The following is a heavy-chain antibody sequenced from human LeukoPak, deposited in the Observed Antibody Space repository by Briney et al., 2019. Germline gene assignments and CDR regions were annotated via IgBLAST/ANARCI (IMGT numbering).Heavy chain of an antibody. CDR1: GGSISSYY. V-gene: IGHV4-4*07. D-gene: IGHD3-3*01. Sequence: SSETLSLTCTVSGGSISSYYWSWIRQPAGKGLEWIGRIYTSGSTNYNPSLKSRVTMSVDTSKNQFSLKLSSVTAADTAVYYCAREQYYDFWSGYRYYYYGMDVWGQGTTVTVSS. J-gene: IGHJ6*02. CDR2: IYTSGST. CDR3: AREQYYDFWSGYRYYYYGMDV.